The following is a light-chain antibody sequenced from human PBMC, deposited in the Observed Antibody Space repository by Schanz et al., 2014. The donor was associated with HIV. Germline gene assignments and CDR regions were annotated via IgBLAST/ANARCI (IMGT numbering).Light chain of an antibody. CDR1: SSDVGAYNY. J-gene: IGLJ2*01. CDR2: DVS. Sequence: QSVLTQPASLSGSPGQSITISCTGTSSDVGAYNYVSWFQQRPGKAPQLMIYDVSNRATGVSVRFSGSKSDNTASLTISGHQTEDEGDYYCSSHEGRNSFVVFGGGTKLTVL. V-gene: IGLV2-14*03. CDR3: SSHEGRNSFVV.